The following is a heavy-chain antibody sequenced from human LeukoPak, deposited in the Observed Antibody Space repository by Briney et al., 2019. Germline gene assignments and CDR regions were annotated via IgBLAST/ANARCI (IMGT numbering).Heavy chain of an antibody. CDR3: GTSRESSGWPNYYYHYMDV. CDR1: GFTFSSYN. D-gene: IGHD6-19*01. J-gene: IGHJ6*03. CDR2: ISISSGTR. Sequence: PGASLRPSCAASGFTFSSYNMNWVRQAPGKGLEWVSYISISSGTRYYADSVKGRFTISRDNAKNSLYLQMNSLRAEDTAVYYCGTSRESSGWPNYYYHYMDVWGKGTTVTVSS. V-gene: IGHV3-48*04.